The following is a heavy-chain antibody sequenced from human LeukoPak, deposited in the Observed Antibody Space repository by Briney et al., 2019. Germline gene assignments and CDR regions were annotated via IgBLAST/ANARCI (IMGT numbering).Heavy chain of an antibody. Sequence: GGSLRLSCAASGFTFSSYSMNWVRQAPGKGLEWVSSISSSSSYIYYADSVKGRFTISRDNSKNTLYLQMNSLRAEDTAVYYCAKVGYTAMVKGAPHYFDYWGQGTLVTVSS. CDR1: GFTFSSYS. CDR3: AKVGYTAMVKGAPHYFDY. J-gene: IGHJ4*02. D-gene: IGHD5-18*01. CDR2: ISSSSSYI. V-gene: IGHV3-21*04.